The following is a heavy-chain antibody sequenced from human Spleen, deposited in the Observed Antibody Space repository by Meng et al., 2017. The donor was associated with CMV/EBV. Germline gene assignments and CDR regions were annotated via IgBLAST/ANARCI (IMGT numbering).Heavy chain of an antibody. CDR1: GFTVSSNY. V-gene: IGHV3-66*02. Sequence: GESLKISCAASGFTVSSNYMSWVRQAPGKGLEWVSVIYSGGSTYYADSVKGRFTISRDNSKNTLYLQMNSLRGEDTAMYFCSRGYCSVDTCQIDYWGQGTPVTVSS. CDR3: SRGYCSVDTCQIDY. J-gene: IGHJ4*02. D-gene: IGHD2-15*01. CDR2: IYSGGST.